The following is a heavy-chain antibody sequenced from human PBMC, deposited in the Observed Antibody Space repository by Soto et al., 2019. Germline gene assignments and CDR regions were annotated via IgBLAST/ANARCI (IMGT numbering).Heavy chain of an antibody. Sequence: TLSLTCTVSAGSISDYDWRWIPKPPGKGLEWIEYILYTGYTSYNPSLKRRINIPIDTSRNQFSLRLSSVTAADTALYYCARERGEWFGDLLLHGWFNPWSQGTLVTVSS. CDR3: ARERGEWFGDLLLHGWFNP. V-gene: IGHV4-59*01. J-gene: IGHJ5*02. D-gene: IGHD3-10*01. CDR2: ILYTGYT. CDR1: AGSISDYD.